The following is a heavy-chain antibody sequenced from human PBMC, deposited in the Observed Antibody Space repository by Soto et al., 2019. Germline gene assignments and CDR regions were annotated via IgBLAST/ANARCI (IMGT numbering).Heavy chain of an antibody. CDR3: AKVLRYFDWLPQDY. V-gene: IGHV3-23*01. Sequence: PGGSLRLSCAASGFTFSSYAMSWVRQAPGKGLEWVSAISGSGGSTYYADSVKGRFTISRDNSKNTLYLQMNSLRAEDTAVYYCAKVLRYFDWLPQDYWGQGTLVTVSS. J-gene: IGHJ4*02. D-gene: IGHD3-9*01. CDR1: GFTFSSYA. CDR2: ISGSGGST.